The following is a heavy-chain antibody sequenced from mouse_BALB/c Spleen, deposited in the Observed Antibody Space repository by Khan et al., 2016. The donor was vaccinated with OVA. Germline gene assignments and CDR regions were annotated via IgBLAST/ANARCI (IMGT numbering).Heavy chain of an antibody. CDR2: IYPGNVNT. V-gene: IGHV1S56*01. Sequence: QVHVKQSGPELAKPGASVRISCKVSGYTFTIYYIHWVKQRPGQGLEWIGWIYPGNVNTGYNEKFKGKATLTADKSSSKAYMQLISLTSEDAAVYFCARREGNSPYYAMDYWGQGTPVTVSS. D-gene: IGHD2-1*01. J-gene: IGHJ4*01. CDR1: GYTFTIYY. CDR3: ARREGNSPYYAMDY.